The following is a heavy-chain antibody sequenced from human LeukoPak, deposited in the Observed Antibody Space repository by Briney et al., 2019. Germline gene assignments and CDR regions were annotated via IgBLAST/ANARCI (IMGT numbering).Heavy chain of an antibody. J-gene: IGHJ3*02. CDR1: GYTFTSYY. V-gene: IGHV1-46*01. CDR3: ARASMSHAFDI. CDR2: INPSGGST. Sequence: ASVKVSCKASGYTFTSYYMHWVRQAPGQGLEWMGIINPSGGSTSYAQEFQGRVTMTRDTSTSTVYMELSSLRSEDTAVYYCARASMSHAFDIWGQGTMVTVSS.